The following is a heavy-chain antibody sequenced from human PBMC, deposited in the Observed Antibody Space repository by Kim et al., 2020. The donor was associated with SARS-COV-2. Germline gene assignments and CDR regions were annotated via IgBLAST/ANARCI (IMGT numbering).Heavy chain of an antibody. CDR3: AKCTGSGSRPPDY. Sequence: GGSLRLSCAASGFTFSSYAMTWVRQAPGKGLEFLSAISGSGTGTYYADSVKGRFAISRDNSKNTLYLQMNSLRAEDTAVYYCAKCTGSGSRPPDYWGQGTLVTVSS. J-gene: IGHJ4*02. V-gene: IGHV3-23*01. D-gene: IGHD3-10*01. CDR2: ISGSGTGT. CDR1: GFTFSSYA.